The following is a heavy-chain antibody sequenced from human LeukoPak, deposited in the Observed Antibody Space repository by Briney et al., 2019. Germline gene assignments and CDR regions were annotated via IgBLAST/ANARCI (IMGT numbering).Heavy chain of an antibody. CDR3: ARRGGYYGSGTPYYFDY. CDR1: GGSISSGGYS. J-gene: IGHJ4*02. V-gene: IGHV4-30-2*01. CDR2: IYHSGST. D-gene: IGHD3-10*01. Sequence: PPQTLSLTCAVSGGSISSGGYSWSWIRQPPGKGLEWIGYIYHSGSTYYNPSLKSRVTISVDRSKNQFSLKLSSVTAADAAVYYCARRGGYYGSGTPYYFDYWGQGTLVTVSS.